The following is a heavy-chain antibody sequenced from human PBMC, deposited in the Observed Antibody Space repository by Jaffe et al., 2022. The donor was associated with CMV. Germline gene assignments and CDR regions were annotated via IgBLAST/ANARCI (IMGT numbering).Heavy chain of an antibody. Sequence: EVQLVESGGGLVKPGGSLRLSCAASGFTFSSYSMNWVRQAPGKGLEWVSSISSSSSYIYYADSVKGRFTISRDNAKNSLYLQMNSLRAEDTAVYYCARDYYEAYDAFDIWGQGTMVTVSS. V-gene: IGHV3-21*01. CDR2: ISSSSSYI. D-gene: IGHD3-22*01. CDR1: GFTFSSYS. CDR3: ARDYYEAYDAFDI. J-gene: IGHJ3*02.